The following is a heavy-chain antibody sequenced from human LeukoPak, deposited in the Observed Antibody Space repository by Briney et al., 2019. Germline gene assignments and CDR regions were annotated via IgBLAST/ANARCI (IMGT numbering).Heavy chain of an antibody. D-gene: IGHD2-21*02. CDR1: GFTFGDYN. CDR2: FSRDGRST. V-gene: IGHV3-43*01. CDR3: ARGEVVTASLPDYFYYYMDV. Sequence: AGGSLRLSCVASGFTFGDYNMHWVRHPPGKGLEWVSLFSRDGRSTYYGDSVRGRFTISRDNAKNSLFLQMNRLRAEDTAVYYCARGEVVTASLPDYFYYYMDVWGKGTTVTISS. J-gene: IGHJ6*03.